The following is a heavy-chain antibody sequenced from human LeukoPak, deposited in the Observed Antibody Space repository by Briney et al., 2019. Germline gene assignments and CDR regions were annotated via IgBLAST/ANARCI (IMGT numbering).Heavy chain of an antibody. CDR3: ARDSSSHFYFDS. D-gene: IGHD6-19*01. CDR1: GFTFSTNH. CDR2: IYIGGTT. V-gene: IGHV3-53*01. Sequence: GGSLRLSCVASGFTFSTNHMNWVRQAPGKGLEWVSIIYIGGTTHYADSVQGRFTISRDISTNTLYLQMNSLRAEDTAVYYCARDSSSHFYFDSWGQGTLVTVSS. J-gene: IGHJ4*02.